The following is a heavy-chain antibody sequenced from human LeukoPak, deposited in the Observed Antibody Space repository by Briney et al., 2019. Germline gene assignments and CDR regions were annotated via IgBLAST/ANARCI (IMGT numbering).Heavy chain of an antibody. V-gene: IGHV3-23*01. D-gene: IGHD3-10*01. CDR3: ASTSMVRGVITPFDY. CDR2: ISGTGVTT. Sequence: LRLSCAASGAIFSNHAMSWVRQAPGKGLEWVSLISGTGVTTYYAASVKGRFTISRDNSKNTLYLQINSLRAEDTALYYCASTSMVRGVITPFDYWGQGTLVTVSS. J-gene: IGHJ4*02. CDR1: GAIFSNHA.